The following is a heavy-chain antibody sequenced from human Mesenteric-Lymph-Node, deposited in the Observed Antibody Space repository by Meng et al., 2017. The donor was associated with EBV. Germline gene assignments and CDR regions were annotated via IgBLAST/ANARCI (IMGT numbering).Heavy chain of an antibody. CDR3: ARDHSSGYGFWSTYSVFDP. CDR2: IDYSGTT. Sequence: QVQLQESGPGLVKPSETLSLTGSVSSGSNSRDYWGWIRQSAGKGLEWIGQIDYSGTTKYNPSLKSRVTLSVDTSKNQLSLRLTSVTAADTAIYYCARDHSSGYGFWSTYSVFDPWGQGTLVTVSS. D-gene: IGHD3-3*01. J-gene: IGHJ5*02. CDR1: SGSNSRDY. V-gene: IGHV4-59*01.